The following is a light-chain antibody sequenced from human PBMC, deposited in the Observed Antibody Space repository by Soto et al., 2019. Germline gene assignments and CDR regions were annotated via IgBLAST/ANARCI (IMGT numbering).Light chain of an antibody. J-gene: IGKJ1*01. CDR3: QQYYSTLTWT. V-gene: IGKV4-1*01. CDR1: QSVLYSSNNKNY. CDR2: WAS. Sequence: DIVMTQSPDSLAVSLGERATINCKSSQSVLYSSNNKNYLAWYQQKPGQPPKLLIYWASTRESGVPDRFSGSGSGTDFTLTISSLLAEDVAVNYCQQYYSTLTWTFGQGTKVEIK.